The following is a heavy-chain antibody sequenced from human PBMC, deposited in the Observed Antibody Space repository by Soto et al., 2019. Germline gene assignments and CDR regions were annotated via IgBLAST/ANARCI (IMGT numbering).Heavy chain of an antibody. D-gene: IGHD3-3*01. J-gene: IGHJ6*02. V-gene: IGHV3-30*18. CDR3: AKDVAYYDFWSGYYPKLWYYYGMDV. CDR2: ISYDGSNK. CDR1: GFTFSNYG. Sequence: GGSLRLSCAASGFTFSNYGMHWVRQTPGKGLEWVAVISYDGSNKYYADSVKGRFTISRDNSKNTLYLQMNSLRAEDTAVYYCAKDVAYYDFWSGYYPKLWYYYGMDVWGQGTTVTVSS.